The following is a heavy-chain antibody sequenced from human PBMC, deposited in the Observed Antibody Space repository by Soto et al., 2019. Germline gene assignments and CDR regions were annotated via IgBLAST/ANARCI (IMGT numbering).Heavy chain of an antibody. CDR2: IWYDGSNK. CDR1: GFTFSSYG. D-gene: IGHD3-10*01. CDR3: ARDRVGLLWFGESYGMDV. J-gene: IGHJ6*02. Sequence: QVQLVESGGGVVQPGRSLRLSCAASGFTFSSYGMHWVRQAPGKGLEWVAVIWYDGSNKYYADSVKGRFTISRDNSKNTLYLQMNSLRAEDTAVYFCARDRVGLLWFGESYGMDVWGQGTTVTVSS. V-gene: IGHV3-33*01.